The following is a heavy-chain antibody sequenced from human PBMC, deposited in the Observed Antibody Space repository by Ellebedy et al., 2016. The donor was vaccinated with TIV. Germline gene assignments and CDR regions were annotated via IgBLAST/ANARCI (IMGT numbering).Heavy chain of an antibody. Sequence: SGPTLVKPTQTLTLTCTFPGCSRTTVGVGVGWIRQPPGKALECLALIFWNDDERYSPSLKTRLTITKDTSKNQVVLTMTNMDPVDTATYYSAHSVPAHTVLGAIDIWGQGTMVTVSS. D-gene: IGHD2-2*01. CDR3: AHSVPAHTVLGAIDI. V-gene: IGHV2-5*01. J-gene: IGHJ3*02. CDR2: IFWNDDE. CDR1: GCSRTTVGVG.